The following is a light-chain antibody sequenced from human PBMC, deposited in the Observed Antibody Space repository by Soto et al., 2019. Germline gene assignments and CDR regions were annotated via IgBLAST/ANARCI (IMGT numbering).Light chain of an antibody. CDR1: SSNIGAGHD. Sequence: QSALTQPPSVSGAPGQRVTISCTGSSSNIGAGHDVHWYQQLPGTAPKLLIYGNSNRPSGVPDRFSGSKSGTSASLAITGLQAEDEADYYCQSYDSSRSGYVFGTGTKVTVL. J-gene: IGLJ1*01. CDR2: GNS. CDR3: QSYDSSRSGYV. V-gene: IGLV1-40*01.